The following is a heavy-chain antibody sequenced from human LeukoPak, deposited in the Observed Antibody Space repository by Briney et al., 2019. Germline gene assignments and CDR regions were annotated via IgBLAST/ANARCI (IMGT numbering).Heavy chain of an antibody. CDR1: GFTFSSYA. J-gene: IGHJ6*03. V-gene: IGHV3-21*01. D-gene: IGHD2-2*01. CDR3: AREGCSSTSCYSPGYYYMDV. Sequence: GGSLRLSCAASGFTFSSYAMNWVRQAPGKGLEWVSSISSSSSYIYYADSVKGRFTISRDNAKNSLYLQMNSLRAEDTAVYYCAREGCSSTSCYSPGYYYMDVWGKGTTVTVSS. CDR2: ISSSSSYI.